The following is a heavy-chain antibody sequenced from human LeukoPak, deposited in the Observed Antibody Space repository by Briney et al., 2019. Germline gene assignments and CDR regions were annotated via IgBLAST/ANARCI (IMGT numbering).Heavy chain of an antibody. CDR3: AKDRKVAGTALDY. CDR2: ISYDGSNK. V-gene: IGHV3-30*18. CDR1: GFTFSSYG. D-gene: IGHD6-19*01. Sequence: GGSLRLSCAASGFTFSSYGMHWVRQAPGKGLEWVAVISYDGSNKYYADSVKGRFTISRDNSKNTLYLQMNSLRAEDTAVYCCAKDRKVAGTALDYWGQGTLVTVSS. J-gene: IGHJ4*02.